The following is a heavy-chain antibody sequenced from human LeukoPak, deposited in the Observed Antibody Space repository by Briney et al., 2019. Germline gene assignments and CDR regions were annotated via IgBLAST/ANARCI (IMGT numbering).Heavy chain of an antibody. CDR2: INHSGST. CDR3: ARTGPRQLIDY. Sequence: SGTLSLTLAVHGGSFSGYYWRWIRQPPGKGLEWIGEINHSGSTNYNPSLKSRVTISVDTYKNQFSLKLSSVTAADTAVYYCARTGPRQLIDYWGQGTLVTVSS. V-gene: IGHV4-34*01. D-gene: IGHD6-19*01. CDR1: GGSFSGYY. J-gene: IGHJ4*02.